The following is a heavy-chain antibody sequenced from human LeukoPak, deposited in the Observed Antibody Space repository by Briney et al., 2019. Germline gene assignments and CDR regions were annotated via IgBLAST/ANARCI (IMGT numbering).Heavy chain of an antibody. CDR1: GFTFDDYA. CDR2: SSWIGGST. Sequence: GGSLRLSCAVSGFTFDDYALHWVRQVPGKGLEWLAFSSWIGGSTDYVDSVKGRFSISSDNIKNSLYLDMNSLRPEDAALYYCVRSRAASLGYFDYWGQGTLVTVSS. J-gene: IGHJ4*02. D-gene: IGHD7-27*01. CDR3: VRSRAASLGYFDY. V-gene: IGHV3-43D*03.